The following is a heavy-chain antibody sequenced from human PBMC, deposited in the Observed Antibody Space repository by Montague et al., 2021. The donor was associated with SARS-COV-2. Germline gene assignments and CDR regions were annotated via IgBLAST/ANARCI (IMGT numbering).Heavy chain of an antibody. CDR3: ARQIATSGQWAFDI. D-gene: IGHD6-19*01. Sequence: SETLSLTCTVSGGSITTSGHYWGWIRQPPGTGLEWIASNHYTATTYYNPSLRSRLTISVDTSQNQFSLRLNSVTAADTAVYFCARQIATSGQWAFDIWGQGTAVTVSS. CDR2: NHYTATT. CDR1: GGSITTSGHY. J-gene: IGHJ3*02. V-gene: IGHV4-39*01.